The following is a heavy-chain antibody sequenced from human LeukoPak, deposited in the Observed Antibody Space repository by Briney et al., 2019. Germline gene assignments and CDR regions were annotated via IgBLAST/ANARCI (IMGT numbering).Heavy chain of an antibody. D-gene: IGHD1-26*01. CDR3: ARGRELLMVYY. Sequence: GSVKVSCKASGFTVTSYYISWVRQATGQGLEWMGWMNPNSGNTGYAQKFQGRVTMTRNTSISTAYMELSSLRSEETPCFYCARGRELLMVYYWGQGALVTVSS. V-gene: IGHV1-8*01. J-gene: IGHJ4*02. CDR2: MNPNSGNT. CDR1: GFTVTSYY.